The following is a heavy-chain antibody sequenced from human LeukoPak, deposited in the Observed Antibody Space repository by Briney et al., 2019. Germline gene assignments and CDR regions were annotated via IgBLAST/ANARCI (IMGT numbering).Heavy chain of an antibody. J-gene: IGHJ4*02. CDR3: ARTPKSETYYYDSSGYSPFDY. CDR2: IIPIFGTA. V-gene: IGHV1-69*05. Sequence: ASAKVSCKASGGTFSSYAISWVRQAPGQGLEWMGGIIPIFGTANYAQKFQGRVTITTDESTSTAYMELSSLRSEDTAVYYCARTPKSETYYYDSSGYSPFDYWGQGTLVTVSS. D-gene: IGHD3-22*01. CDR1: GGTFSSYA.